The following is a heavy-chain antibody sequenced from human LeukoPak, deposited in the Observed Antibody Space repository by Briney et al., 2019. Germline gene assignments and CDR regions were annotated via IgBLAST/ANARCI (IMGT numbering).Heavy chain of an antibody. CDR2: IKSKTDGGTT. J-gene: IGHJ3*02. D-gene: IGHD2-2*01. CDR1: GFTFSNAW. CDR3: TTVEDIVVVPAAMGAFDI. V-gene: IGHV3-15*01. Sequence: GRSLRLSCAASGFTFSNAWMSWVRQAPGKGLEWVGRIKSKTDGGTTDYAAPVKGRFTISRDDSKNTLYLQMNSLKTEDTAVYYCTTVEDIVVVPAAMGAFDIWGQGTMVTVSS.